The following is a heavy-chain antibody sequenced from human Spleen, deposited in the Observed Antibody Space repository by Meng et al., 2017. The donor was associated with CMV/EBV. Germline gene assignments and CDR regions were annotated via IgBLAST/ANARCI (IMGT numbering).Heavy chain of an antibody. CDR2: MYYSGST. CDR3: ARGIAAAAMYDY. V-gene: IGHV4-59*12. J-gene: IGHJ4*02. D-gene: IGHD6-13*01. CDR1: GGSISSYY. Sequence: GSLRLSCTVSGGSISSYYWSWIRQPPGKGLEWIGSMYYSGSTYYNPSLKSRVTISIDSSKNQFSLKLSSVTAADTAVYYCARGIAAAAMYDYWGQGTLVTVSS.